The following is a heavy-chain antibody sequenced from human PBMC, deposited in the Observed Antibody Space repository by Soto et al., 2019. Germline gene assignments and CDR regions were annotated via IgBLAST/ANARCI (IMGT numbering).Heavy chain of an antibody. V-gene: IGHV1-8*01. CDR2: MNPNSGNT. Sequence: ASVKVSCKASGYTLTSYDINWVRQATGQGLEWMGWMNPNSGNTGYAQKFQGRVTMTRNTSIRTAYMEVSSLRSEDTAVYYCARGPRESSDAFDIWGQGTMVTVSS. CDR3: ARGPRESSDAFDI. D-gene: IGHD1-26*01. J-gene: IGHJ3*02. CDR1: GYTLTSYD.